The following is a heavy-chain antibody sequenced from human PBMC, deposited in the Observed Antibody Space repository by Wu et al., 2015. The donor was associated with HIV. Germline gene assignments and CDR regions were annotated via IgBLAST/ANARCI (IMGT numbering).Heavy chain of an antibody. CDR3: AAVYCTGGICYLGY. Sequence: QAHLVQSGPEVKKPGASVKVSCKASGYTFTAAYIHWVRQAPGQGLEWMGSINPNSGGANYAQNVQGRVTITRDKSISTAYMELNTLRSDDTAVYYCAAVYCTGGICYLGYWGQGTLLIVSS. J-gene: IGHJ4*02. CDR1: GYTFTAAY. D-gene: IGHD2-8*02. V-gene: IGHV1-2*02. CDR2: INPNSGGA.